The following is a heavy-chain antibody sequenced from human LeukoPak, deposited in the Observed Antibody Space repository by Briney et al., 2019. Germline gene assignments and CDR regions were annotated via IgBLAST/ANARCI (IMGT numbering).Heavy chain of an antibody. J-gene: IGHJ6*02. CDR3: AKGMSGEPSFYGMDV. D-gene: IGHD1-14*01. CDR1: GLSFSIYA. V-gene: IGHV3-23*01. Sequence: PGGSLRLSCAASGLSFSIYAMNWVRQAPGKGLEWVSGIVGGGDNTYYADSVKGRFTISRDNSKNTLYLQMNSLRVEDTAVFYCAKGMSGEPSFYGMDVWGQGTTVTVSS. CDR2: IVGGGDNT.